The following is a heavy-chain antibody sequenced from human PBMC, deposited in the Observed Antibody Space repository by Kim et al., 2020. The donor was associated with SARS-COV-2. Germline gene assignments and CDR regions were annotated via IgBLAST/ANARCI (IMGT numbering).Heavy chain of an antibody. Sequence: ASVKVSCKASGYTFTSYDINWVRQATGQGLEWMGWMNPNSGNTGYAQKFQGRVTMTRNNSISTAYMELSSLRSEDTALYYCARGPECSRFSCYYWFDPWGQGTLVTVSS. J-gene: IGHJ5*02. D-gene: IGHD2-2*01. V-gene: IGHV1-8*01. CDR3: ARGPECSRFSCYYWFDP. CDR1: GYTFTSYD. CDR2: MNPNSGNT.